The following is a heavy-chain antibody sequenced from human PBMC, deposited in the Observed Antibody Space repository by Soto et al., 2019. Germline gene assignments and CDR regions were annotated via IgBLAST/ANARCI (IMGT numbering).Heavy chain of an antibody. D-gene: IGHD6-19*01. Sequence: EVQLLESGGGLVQSGGSLRLSCAASGFTFSSYAMSWVRQAPGKGLEWVSAISGSGISTYYADSVKGRFTISSDNSKNTLYLQMNRRRAEDTAVYYCAKEYEYSSGWERIDYWGQGTLVTVSS. CDR3: AKEYEYSSGWERIDY. V-gene: IGHV3-23*01. CDR2: ISGSGIST. J-gene: IGHJ4*02. CDR1: GFTFSSYA.